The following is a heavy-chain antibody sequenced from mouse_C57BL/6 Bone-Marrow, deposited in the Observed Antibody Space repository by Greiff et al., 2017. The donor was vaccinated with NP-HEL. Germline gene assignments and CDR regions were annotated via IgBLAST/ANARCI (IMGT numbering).Heavy chain of an antibody. D-gene: IGHD1-1*01. Sequence: VQRVESGPGLVQPSQSLSITCTVSGFSLTSYGVHWVRQSPGKGLEWLGVIWRGGSTDYNAAFMSRLSITKDNSKSQVFFKMNSLQADDTAIYYCAKGDYGSSPDWYFDVWGTGTTVTVSS. J-gene: IGHJ1*03. CDR2: IWRGGST. V-gene: IGHV2-5*01. CDR3: AKGDYGSSPDWYFDV. CDR1: GFSLTSYG.